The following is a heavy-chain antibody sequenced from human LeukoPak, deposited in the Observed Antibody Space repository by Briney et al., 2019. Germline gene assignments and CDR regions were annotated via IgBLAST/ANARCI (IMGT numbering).Heavy chain of an antibody. CDR1: QFTLSHYA. V-gene: IGHV3-30-3*01. D-gene: IGHD3-3*01. J-gene: IGHJ4*02. CDR3: SRMRGANGYYWVDY. CDR2: ISYVGNNK. Sequence: GGSLRLSCAAAQFTLSHYAMHWVRPAPPKGLEWVAVISYVGNNKYYAAPVKGRFTISRDNSKKTLFLQMNSLRAEDTALYLFSRMRGANGYYWVDYWGQGTLGSVSS.